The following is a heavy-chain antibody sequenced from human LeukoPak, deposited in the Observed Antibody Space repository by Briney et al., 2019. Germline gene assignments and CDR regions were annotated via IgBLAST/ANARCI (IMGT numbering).Heavy chain of an antibody. J-gene: IGHJ6*03. V-gene: IGHV1-2*02. CDR2: INPNSGGT. Sequence: GASVKVSCKVSGYTLTELSMHWVRQAPGQGLEWMGWINPNSGGTNYAQKFQGRVTMTRDTSISTAYMGLSRLRSDDTAVYYCARDQNKKWFGELSLRRYYYYMDVWGKGTTVTVSS. CDR1: GYTLTELS. CDR3: ARDQNKKWFGELSLRRYYYYMDV. D-gene: IGHD3-10*01.